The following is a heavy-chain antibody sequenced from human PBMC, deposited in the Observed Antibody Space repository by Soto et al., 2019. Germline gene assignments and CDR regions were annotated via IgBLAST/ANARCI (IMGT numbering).Heavy chain of an antibody. J-gene: IGHJ4*02. CDR2: ISAYNGNT. V-gene: IGHV1-18*04. CDR3: ATRYCYDSSATGALGY. Sequence: GASVKVSCKASGYTFTSYGISWVRQAPGQGLEWMGWISAYNGNTNYAQKLQGRVTMTTDTSTSTAYMELRSLRSDDTAVYYCATRYCYDSSATGALGYWGQGTLVTVSS. CDR1: GYTFTSYG. D-gene: IGHD3-22*01.